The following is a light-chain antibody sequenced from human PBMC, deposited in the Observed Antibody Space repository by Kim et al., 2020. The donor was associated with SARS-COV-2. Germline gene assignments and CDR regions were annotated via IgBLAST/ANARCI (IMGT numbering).Light chain of an antibody. J-gene: IGKJ2*01. V-gene: IGKV1-39*01. CDR1: QSISTY. CDR2: AAS. Sequence: DIQMTQSPSSLSASVEDRVTITCRASQSISTYLNWYQQKPGKAPKLLIYAASSLPSGVPSRFSGSGSGTDFTLTISSLQPEDFATYYCQQGYSTFGQGTKLEI. CDR3: QQGYST.